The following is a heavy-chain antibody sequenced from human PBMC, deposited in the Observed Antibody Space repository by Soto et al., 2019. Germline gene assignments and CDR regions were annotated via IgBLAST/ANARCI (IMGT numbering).Heavy chain of an antibody. V-gene: IGHV4-31*03. D-gene: IGHD3-22*01. CDR2: IYYSGST. CDR3: ASHPKLYYYDSSGYGAFDI. CDR1: SGSISSGDYY. J-gene: IGHJ3*02. Sequence: SETLSLTCTVASGSISSGDYYWSWIRQHPGKGLEWIGYIYYSGSTYYNPSLKSRVTISVDTSKNQFSLKLSSVTAADTAVYYCASHPKLYYYDSSGYGAFDIWGQGTMVT.